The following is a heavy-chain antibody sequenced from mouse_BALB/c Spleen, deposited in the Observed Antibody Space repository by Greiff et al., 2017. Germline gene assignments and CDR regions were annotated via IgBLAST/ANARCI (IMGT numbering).Heavy chain of an antibody. CDR2: IRNKANGYTT. D-gene: IGHD2-14*01. J-gene: IGHJ4*01. V-gene: IGHV7-3*02. Sequence: EVKLVESGGGLVQPGGSLRLSCATSGFTFTDYYMSWVRQPPGKALEWLGFIRNKANGYTTEYSASVKGRFTISRDNSQSILYLQMNTLRAEDSATYYCARRRYDGGYAMDYWGQGTSVTVSS. CDR1: GFTFTDYY. CDR3: ARRRYDGGYAMDY.